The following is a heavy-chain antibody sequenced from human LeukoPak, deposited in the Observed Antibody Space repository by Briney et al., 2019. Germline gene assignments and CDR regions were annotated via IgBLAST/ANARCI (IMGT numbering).Heavy chain of an antibody. CDR1: GYSFTSYW. CDR3: ARRAGVGPNFDY. Sequence: GESLNISCKGSGYSFTSYWISWVRQMPGKGLEWMGRIDPSDSYTNYSPSFQGHVTISADKSISTAYLRWSGLKASDTAMYYWARRAGVGPNFDYWGQGTLVTVSS. D-gene: IGHD1-26*01. CDR2: IDPSDSYT. J-gene: IGHJ4*02. V-gene: IGHV5-10-1*01.